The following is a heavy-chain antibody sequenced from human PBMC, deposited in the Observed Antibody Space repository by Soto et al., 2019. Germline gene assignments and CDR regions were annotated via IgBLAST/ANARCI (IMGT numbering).Heavy chain of an antibody. CDR3: ARDAAIGMNDY. J-gene: IGHJ4*02. D-gene: IGHD1-20*01. CDR1: GYTFTSYG. V-gene: IGHV1-18*01. CDR2: ISAYNGNK. Sequence: QVQLVQSGAEVKKPGASVKVSCKASGYTFTSYGISWVRQAPGQGLEWMGWISAYNGNKKYAQKLQGRVTMTTDTATSTAYMGLRSLRSDYTAVYYWARDAAIGMNDYWGQGTLVTVSS.